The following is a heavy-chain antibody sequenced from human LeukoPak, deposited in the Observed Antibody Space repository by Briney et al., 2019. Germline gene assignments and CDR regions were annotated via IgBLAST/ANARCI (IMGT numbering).Heavy chain of an antibody. CDR1: GFTFSNYW. V-gene: IGHV3-7*01. CDR3: ARVRGGYCSSTSCSHGMDY. CDR2: IKQDGSEK. Sequence: GGSLRLSCAASGFTFSNYWMSWVRQAPGKGLEWVANIKQDGSEKDYVDSVKGRFTISRDNAKNSLYLQMNSLRAEDTAVYYCARVRGGYCSSTSCSHGMDYWGQGTLVTVSS. J-gene: IGHJ4*02. D-gene: IGHD2-2*01.